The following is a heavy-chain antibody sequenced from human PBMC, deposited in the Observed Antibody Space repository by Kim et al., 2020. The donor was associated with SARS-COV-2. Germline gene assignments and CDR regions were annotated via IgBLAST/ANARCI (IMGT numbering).Heavy chain of an antibody. Sequence: YNADQVKGRFTISRDTAKNSLYLQMNSLRAEDTAVYYCAGDVWPRFLMDYWGQGTLVTVSS. CDR3: AGDVWPRFLMDY. V-gene: IGHV3-21*01. J-gene: IGHJ4*02. D-gene: IGHD2-8*01.